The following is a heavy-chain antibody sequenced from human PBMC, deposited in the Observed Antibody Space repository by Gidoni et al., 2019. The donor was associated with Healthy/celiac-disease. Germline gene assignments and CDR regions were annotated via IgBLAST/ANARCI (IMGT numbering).Heavy chain of an antibody. CDR2: INHSGST. D-gene: IGHD3-10*01. CDR1: GGSFSGYY. J-gene: IGHJ6*02. CDR3: ARAKAGSKTGGYYYYYGMDV. V-gene: IGHV4-34*01. Sequence: QVQLQQWGAGLLKPSETLSLTCAVYGGSFSGYYWRWIRQPPGKGLEWIGEINHSGSTNYNPSLKSRVTIPVDTSKNQFSLKLSSVTAADTAVYYCARAKAGSKTGGYYYYYGMDVWGQGTTVTVSS.